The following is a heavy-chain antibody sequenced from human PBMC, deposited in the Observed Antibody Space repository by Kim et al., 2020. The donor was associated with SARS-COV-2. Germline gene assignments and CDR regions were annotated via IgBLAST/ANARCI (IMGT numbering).Heavy chain of an antibody. CDR1: GFTFSSYA. CDR3: AKRSGVATIDFDY. CDR2: ISGSGGST. Sequence: LSLTCAASGFTFSSYAMSWVRQAPGKGLEWVSAISGSGGSTYYADSVKGRFTISRDNSKNTLYLQMNSLRAEDTAVYYCAKRSGVATIDFDYWGQGTLVTVSS. J-gene: IGHJ4*02. D-gene: IGHD5-12*01. V-gene: IGHV3-23*01.